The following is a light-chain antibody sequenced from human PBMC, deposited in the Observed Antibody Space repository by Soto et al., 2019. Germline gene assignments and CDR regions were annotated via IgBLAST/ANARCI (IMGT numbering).Light chain of an antibody. CDR3: QHYNSYSEA. CDR1: QSISTW. J-gene: IGKJ1*01. V-gene: IGKV1-5*01. CDR2: DAS. Sequence: DIQLTQSPYTLSAYVGDRVTITCLASQSISTWLAWYQQKPGKAPKVLIYDASSLESGVPLRFSGSGSGTEFTLTISSLQPDDFATYYCQHYNSYSEAFGQGTKVDIK.